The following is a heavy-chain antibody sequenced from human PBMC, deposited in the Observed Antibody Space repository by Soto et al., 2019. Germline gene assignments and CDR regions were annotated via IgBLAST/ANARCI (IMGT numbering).Heavy chain of an antibody. CDR1: GGSISSYY. CDR2: IYYSGST. J-gene: IGHJ3*02. V-gene: IGHV4-59*08. D-gene: IGHD1-20*01. Sequence: SETLSLTCTVSGGSISSYYWSWIRQPPGKGLEWMGYIYYSGSTNYNPSLKSRVTISVDTSKNQFSLKLSSVTAADTAVYYSARRLTGIAMAFDIWGQGTMVTVSS. CDR3: ARRLTGIAMAFDI.